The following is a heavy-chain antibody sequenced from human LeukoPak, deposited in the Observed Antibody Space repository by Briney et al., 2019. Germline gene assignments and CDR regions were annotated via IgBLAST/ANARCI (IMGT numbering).Heavy chain of an antibody. D-gene: IGHD3-22*01. J-gene: IGHJ4*02. CDR1: GFTFSSYG. Sequence: GGSLRLSCAASGFTFSSYGMHWVRQAPGKGLEWVAVISYDGSNKYYADSVKGRFTISRDNSKNTLCLQMNSLRAEDTAVYYCAKSLRPYYYDSSGYAGSPFDYWGQGTLVTVSS. CDR2: ISYDGSNK. V-gene: IGHV3-30*18. CDR3: AKSLRPYYYDSSGYAGSPFDY.